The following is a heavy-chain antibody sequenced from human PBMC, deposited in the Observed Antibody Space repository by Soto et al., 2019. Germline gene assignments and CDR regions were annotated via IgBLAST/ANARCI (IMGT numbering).Heavy chain of an antibody. CDR1: GFTFSNYG. D-gene: IGHD6-19*01. J-gene: IGHJ4*02. V-gene: IGHV3-23*01. CDR3: AIPSGLTVTGPDY. CDR2: ISGDGGST. Sequence: LRLSCADSGFTFSNYGVSWFRQAPGKGLEWVSAISGDGGSTYYADSVKGRFTISKANSRNTLYLQMNSLRAEDTAVYYCAIPSGLTVTGPDYWGQGTLVTVSS.